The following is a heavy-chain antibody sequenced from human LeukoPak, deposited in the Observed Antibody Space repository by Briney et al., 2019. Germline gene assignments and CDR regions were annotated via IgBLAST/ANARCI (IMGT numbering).Heavy chain of an antibody. V-gene: IGHV3-30*18. J-gene: IGHJ4*02. CDR3: AKPPEVGATVGYFDY. D-gene: IGHD1-26*01. Sequence: GGSLRLSCAASGFTFSSYGMHWVRQAPGKGLEWVPLISFDGSNQYYADSVKGRFTISRDNSKNTLFLQMNSLRAEDTAVYYCAKPPEVGATVGYFDYWGQGTLVTVSS. CDR2: ISFDGSNQ. CDR1: GFTFSSYG.